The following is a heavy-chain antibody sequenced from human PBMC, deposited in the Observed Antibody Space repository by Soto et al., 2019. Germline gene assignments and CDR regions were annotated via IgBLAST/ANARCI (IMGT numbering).Heavy chain of an antibody. CDR1: GFTFSSYW. Sequence: GGSLRLSCAASGFTFSSYWMSWVRQAPGKGLEWVANINQDGSEKYYVDSVKGRFTISRDNAKNSLYLQMNSLRAEDTAVYYCGRESYGDIVAPAFDSWGQGTVVTVSS. J-gene: IGHJ4*02. V-gene: IGHV3-7*03. D-gene: IGHD5-12*01. CDR3: GRESYGDIVAPAFDS. CDR2: INQDGSEK.